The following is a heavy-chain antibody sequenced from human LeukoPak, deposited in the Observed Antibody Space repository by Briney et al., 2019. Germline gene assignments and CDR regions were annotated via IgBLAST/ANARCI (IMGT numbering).Heavy chain of an antibody. CDR1: GYTFTSYD. Sequence: ASVKVSCKASGYTFTSYDIHWVRQATGQGLEWMGWMNPYSGNTGYAQNFQGRITITRNTSISTAYMELSSLRSEDTAVYYCERTXQLVLRSPLDPWGQGTLVTVSS. D-gene: IGHD6-13*01. J-gene: IGHJ5*02. CDR2: MNPYSGNT. CDR3: ERTXQLVLRSPLDP. V-gene: IGHV1-8*03.